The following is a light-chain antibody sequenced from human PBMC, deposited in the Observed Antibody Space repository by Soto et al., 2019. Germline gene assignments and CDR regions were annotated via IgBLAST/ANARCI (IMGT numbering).Light chain of an antibody. Sequence: DIQMTQSPSSLSASVGDRVTITWRASQGINNFLAWFQQKPGKVPKLLIYAASTLQSGVPSRFSGSGSGTDFTLTISSLQPEDVATYYCQKYDSVPLTFGGGTKVDIK. J-gene: IGKJ4*01. V-gene: IGKV1-27*01. CDR2: AAS. CDR1: QGINNF. CDR3: QKYDSVPLT.